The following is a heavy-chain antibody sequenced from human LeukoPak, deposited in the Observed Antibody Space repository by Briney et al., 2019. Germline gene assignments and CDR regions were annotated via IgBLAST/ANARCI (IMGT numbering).Heavy chain of an antibody. D-gene: IGHD5-18*01. V-gene: IGHV1-46*01. CDR3: ARKSSDTGPIIN. CDR1: GYTFTSYY. Sequence: ASVTVSFKASGYTFTSYYMHWVRQAPGQGLEWMGLINPSGGNTNYAQKFQGRVTITRDTATSTVYMELSSLRYEDTAVYYCARKSSDTGPIINWGQGTLVTVSS. J-gene: IGHJ4*02. CDR2: INPSGGNT.